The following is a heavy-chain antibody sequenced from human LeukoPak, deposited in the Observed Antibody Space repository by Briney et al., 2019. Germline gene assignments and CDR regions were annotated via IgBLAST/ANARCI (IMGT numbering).Heavy chain of an antibody. CDR2: ITNRGGRT. CDR1: EFTFSSFA. J-gene: IGHJ4*02. D-gene: IGHD2-15*01. CDR3: VNGGLRSGYFDY. V-gene: IGHV3-23*01. Sequence: GGSLRLSCTASEFTFSSFAMSWVRQPPGKGLEWVSTITNRGGRTNYADSVKGRSTISRDNVKNTLYLEMNSLRAEDTAVYYCVNGGLRSGYFDYWGQGTLVTVSS.